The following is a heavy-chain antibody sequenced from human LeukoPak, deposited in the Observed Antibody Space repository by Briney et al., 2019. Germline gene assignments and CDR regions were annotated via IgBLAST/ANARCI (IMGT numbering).Heavy chain of an antibody. CDR2: FDPEDGET. V-gene: IGHV1-24*01. CDR1: GYTLTELS. CDR3: ATDPGVAVAGSY. D-gene: IGHD6-19*01. J-gene: IGHJ4*02. Sequence: ASVKVSCKVSGYTLTELSMHWVRQAPGKGLEWMGGFDPEDGETIYAQKFQGRVTVTEDTSTDTAYMELSSLRSEDTAVYYCATDPGVAVAGSYWGQGTLVTVSS.